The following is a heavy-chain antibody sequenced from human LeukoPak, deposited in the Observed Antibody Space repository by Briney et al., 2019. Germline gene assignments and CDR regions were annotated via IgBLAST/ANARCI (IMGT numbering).Heavy chain of an antibody. Sequence: GGSLRLSCSASGFTFSSFAMHWVRQAPGKGLEYVSRISSNGDSTYYADSVKGRFTISRDNSKNTLFLQMSSLRAEDTAVYFCVKDGRYYYGSGSLSDPWGQGTLVTVSS. CDR3: VKDGRYYYGSGSLSDP. J-gene: IGHJ5*02. CDR2: ISSNGDST. D-gene: IGHD3-10*01. CDR1: GFTFSSFA. V-gene: IGHV3-64D*06.